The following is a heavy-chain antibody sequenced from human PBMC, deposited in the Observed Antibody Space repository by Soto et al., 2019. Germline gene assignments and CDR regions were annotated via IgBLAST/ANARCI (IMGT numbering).Heavy chain of an antibody. Sequence: QVQLVESGGGVVQPGRSLRLCCAASGFTFSSYGMHWVRQAPGKGLEWVAVIWYDGSNKYYADSVKGRFTISRDNSKNTLYLQMNSLRAEDTAVYYCARGSIVVVTAYFDYWGQGTLVTVSS. J-gene: IGHJ4*02. D-gene: IGHD2-21*02. CDR3: ARGSIVVVTAYFDY. CDR2: IWYDGSNK. CDR1: GFTFSSYG. V-gene: IGHV3-33*01.